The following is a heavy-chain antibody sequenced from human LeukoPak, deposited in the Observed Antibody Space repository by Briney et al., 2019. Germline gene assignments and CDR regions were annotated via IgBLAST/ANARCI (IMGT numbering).Heavy chain of an antibody. CDR1: GYTLTELS. CDR3: ATDLAPAGPLQNY. CDR2: FDPEDGET. Sequence: ASVTVSCTVSGYTLTELSMHWVRQAPGKGLGWMGGFDPEDGETIYAQRFQGRVTMTEDTSTDTAYMELSSLRSEDTAVYYCATDLAPAGPLQNYWGQGTLVTVSS. J-gene: IGHJ4*02. D-gene: IGHD6-13*01. V-gene: IGHV1-24*01.